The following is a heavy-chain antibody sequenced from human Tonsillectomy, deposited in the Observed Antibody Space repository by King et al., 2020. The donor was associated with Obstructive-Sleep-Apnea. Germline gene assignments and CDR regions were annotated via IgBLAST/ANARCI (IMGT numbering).Heavy chain of an antibody. CDR2: RKQGGSEK. J-gene: IGHJ6*02. CDR1: GFTFSDYW. D-gene: IGHD5-18*01. Sequence: VQLVESGGGVVQPGGSLRLSCAASGFTFSDYWMSWVRQAPGKGLEGVSNRKQGGSEKYNGYSVKGRFTISRDKAKNSLFLQMNSLRAEDTAVFYCVRPIKEWVQRSYAMDVWGQGTTVTVSS. V-gene: IGHV3-7*01. CDR3: VRPIKEWVQRSYAMDV.